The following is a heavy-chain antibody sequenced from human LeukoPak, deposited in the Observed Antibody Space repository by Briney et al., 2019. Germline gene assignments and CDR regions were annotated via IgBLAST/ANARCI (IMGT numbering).Heavy chain of an antibody. V-gene: IGHV3-33*01. CDR2: IWYDGSKK. Sequence: GGSLRLSCAASGFTFSSNGMHWVRQAPGKGLEWVAVIWYDGSKKYYADSVKGRFTVSRDNAKNSLYLQMNSLRAEDTAVYYCARDPKWIQTFDYWGQGTLVTVSS. D-gene: IGHD5-18*01. CDR3: ARDPKWIQTFDY. J-gene: IGHJ4*02. CDR1: GFTFSSNG.